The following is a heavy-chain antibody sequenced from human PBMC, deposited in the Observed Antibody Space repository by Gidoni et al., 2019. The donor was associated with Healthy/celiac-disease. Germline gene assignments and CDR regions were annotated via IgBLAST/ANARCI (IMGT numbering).Heavy chain of an antibody. D-gene: IGHD5-12*01. J-gene: IGHJ3*02. CDR1: GGSFSGYY. V-gene: IGHV4-34*01. Sequence: QVQLQQLGAGLLKPSETLSLTCAVYGGSFSGYYWSWIRQPPGKGLEWIGEINHSGSTNYNPSLKSRVTISVDTSKNQFSLKLSSVTAADTAVYYCARGRGYSLRNAFDIWGQGTMVTVSS. CDR3: ARGRGYSLRNAFDI. CDR2: INHSGST.